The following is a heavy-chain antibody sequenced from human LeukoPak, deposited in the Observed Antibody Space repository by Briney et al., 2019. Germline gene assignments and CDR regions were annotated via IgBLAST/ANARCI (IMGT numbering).Heavy chain of an antibody. Sequence: ASVKVSCKASGYTFTSYGISWVRQAPGQGLEWMGWISAFNGNTNYAQKLQGRVTMTTDTFTSTAYMELRSLRSDDTAVYYCARTLKDPLLDYWGQGTLVTVSS. J-gene: IGHJ4*02. CDR1: GYTFTSYG. CDR2: ISAFNGNT. V-gene: IGHV1-18*01. CDR3: ARTLKDPLLDY. D-gene: IGHD3-3*01.